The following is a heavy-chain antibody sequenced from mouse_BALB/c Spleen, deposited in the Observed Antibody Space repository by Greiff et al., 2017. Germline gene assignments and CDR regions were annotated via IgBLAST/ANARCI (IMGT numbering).Heavy chain of an antibody. CDR3: GRNYYGNYGWFAY. Sequence: VQLKESGPELVKPGASVKISCKASGYSFTGYFMNWVKQSHGKSLEWIGRINPYNGDTFYNQKFKGKATLTVDKSSSTAHMELLSLTSEDSAVYYCGRNYYGNYGWFAYWGQGTLVTVSA. CDR1: GYSFTGYF. J-gene: IGHJ3*01. V-gene: IGHV1-37*01. CDR2: INPYNGDT. D-gene: IGHD2-1*01.